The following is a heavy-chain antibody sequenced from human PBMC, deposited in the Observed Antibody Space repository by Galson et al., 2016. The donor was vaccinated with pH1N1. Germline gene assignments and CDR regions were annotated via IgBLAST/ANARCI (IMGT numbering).Heavy chain of an antibody. Sequence: SVKVSCKASGGTFSSYDINWVRQTPGQGLEWMGWMNPNTGGTDPAQKFQGRVTLTRNTSEGTAFMELSNLRSDDTAVYYCARGHPLGSISGWVWGQGSLVTVSS. CDR1: GGTFSSYD. CDR3: ARGHPLGSISGWV. V-gene: IGHV1-8*03. D-gene: IGHD6-19*01. J-gene: IGHJ4*02. CDR2: MNPNTGGT.